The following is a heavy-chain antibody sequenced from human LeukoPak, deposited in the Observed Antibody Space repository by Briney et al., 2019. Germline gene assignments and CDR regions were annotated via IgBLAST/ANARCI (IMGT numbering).Heavy chain of an antibody. Sequence: GGSLRLSCAASGFTFSSYAMSWVRQAPGKGLEWVSAISGSGGSTYYADSVKGRFTISRDNSKNTLYLQMNSLRAEDTAVYYCAKSTGWYSSSWYLTRCGQGTLVTVSS. J-gene: IGHJ4*02. CDR2: ISGSGGST. D-gene: IGHD6-13*01. CDR1: GFTFSSYA. V-gene: IGHV3-23*01. CDR3: AKSTGWYSSSWYLTR.